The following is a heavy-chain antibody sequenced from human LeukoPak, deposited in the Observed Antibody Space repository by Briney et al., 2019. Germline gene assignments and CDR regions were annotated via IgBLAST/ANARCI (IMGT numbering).Heavy chain of an antibody. CDR1: GGSICSYY. J-gene: IGHJ3*02. Sequence: SETLSLTCTVSGGSICSYYWSWIRQPPGKGLEWIGYIYYSGSTNYNPSLKSRVTISVDMSKNQFSLKLSSVTAADTAVYYCAKGPYYYDSSGYYYGAFDIWGQGRMVTVSS. D-gene: IGHD3-22*01. V-gene: IGHV4-59*01. CDR2: IYYSGST. CDR3: AKGPYYYDSSGYYYGAFDI.